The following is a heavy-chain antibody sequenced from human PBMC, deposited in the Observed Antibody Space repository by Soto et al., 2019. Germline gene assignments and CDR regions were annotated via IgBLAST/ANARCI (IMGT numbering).Heavy chain of an antibody. V-gene: IGHV3-7*01. D-gene: IGHD5-12*01. CDR2: IKFDSSER. CDR3: VRYCGTTLCNGVATRTFDY. CDR1: GFSFGYYW. Sequence: PGGSLRLSCAASGFSFGYYWMSWVRQAPGRGLEWVATIKFDSSERKYVDSVKGRFTLSRDNAKNSLYLQIDSLRAEDTALYYCVRYCGTTLCNGVATRTFDYWGQGTLVTVSS. J-gene: IGHJ4*02.